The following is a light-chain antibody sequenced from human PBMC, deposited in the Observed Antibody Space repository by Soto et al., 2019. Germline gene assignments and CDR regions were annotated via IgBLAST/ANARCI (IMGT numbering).Light chain of an antibody. CDR1: QSISSN. J-gene: IGKJ3*01. V-gene: IGKV3-15*01. Sequence: DIVMTQSPATLSVSPGQRATLSCRASQSISSNLAWYQQKPGQAPRLLIFRASTRAAGIPGRFSGSGSGTAFTLTISSLQSGDAAVYYCQQYNYCPPVFSFGPGTHVDIK. CDR2: RAS. CDR3: QQYNYCPPVFS.